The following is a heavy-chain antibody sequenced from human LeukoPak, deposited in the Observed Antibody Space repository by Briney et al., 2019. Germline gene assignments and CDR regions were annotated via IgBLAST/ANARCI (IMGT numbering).Heavy chain of an antibody. CDR1: GFPFSSYW. CDR2: IKPDGSEK. CDR3: ARGDYYGSGSYYHDAFDI. V-gene: IGHV3-7*03. J-gene: IGHJ3*02. D-gene: IGHD3-10*01. Sequence: PGGSLGLSCAASGFPFSSYWMSWVRQAPGKGLEWVANIKPDGSEKHYVDSVKGRLTIARDNAKISLYLQMNSLRAEDTAVYYCARGDYYGSGSYYHDAFDIWGQGTMVTVSS.